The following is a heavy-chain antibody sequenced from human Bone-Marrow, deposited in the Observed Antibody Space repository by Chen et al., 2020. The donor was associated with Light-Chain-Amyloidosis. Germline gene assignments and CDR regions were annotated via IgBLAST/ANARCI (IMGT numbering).Heavy chain of an antibody. CDR1: GFNFSSFG. J-gene: IGHJ4*02. Sequence: EVQLVESGGGLVQPGGSLRLSCATSGFNFSSFGMSWVRQAPGKGLEWVSTVSGSTVSTYYAGAVKGRFIISRDNSKSTFYLQMNSLRAVDTAVYFCTRKGGYFDFWGQGSLVTVSS. CDR2: VSGSTVST. CDR3: TRKGGYFDF. V-gene: IGHV3-23*04. D-gene: IGHD3-10*01.